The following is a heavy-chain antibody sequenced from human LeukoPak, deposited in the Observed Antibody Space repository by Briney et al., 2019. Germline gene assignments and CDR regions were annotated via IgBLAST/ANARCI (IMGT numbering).Heavy chain of an antibody. CDR1: GFTFSSYS. J-gene: IGHJ4*02. CDR2: ISSSSSTI. D-gene: IGHD3-22*01. V-gene: IGHV3-48*04. Sequence: GGSLRLYCAASGFTFSSYSMNWVRQAPGKGLEWVSYISSSSSTIYYADSVKGRFTISRDNAKNSLYLQMNSLRAEDTAVYYCARELDDSSGYYHYYFDYWGQGTLVTVSS. CDR3: ARELDDSSGYYHYYFDY.